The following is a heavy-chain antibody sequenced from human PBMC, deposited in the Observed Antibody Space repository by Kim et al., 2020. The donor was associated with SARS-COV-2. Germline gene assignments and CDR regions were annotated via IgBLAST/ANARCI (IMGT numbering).Heavy chain of an antibody. CDR1: GFTFSTYW. J-gene: IGHJ4*02. CDR2: ISGGGGIT. V-gene: IGHV3-74*01. Sequence: GGSLRLSCAASGFTFSTYWMHWVRQAPGKGLVWVSRISGGGGITSYADSVKGRFTISRDNAENTVNLQMNTLRAEDTAVYYCARHYTNSYPDYWGQGTLVTVSS. CDR3: ARHYTNSYPDY. D-gene: IGHD3-3*01.